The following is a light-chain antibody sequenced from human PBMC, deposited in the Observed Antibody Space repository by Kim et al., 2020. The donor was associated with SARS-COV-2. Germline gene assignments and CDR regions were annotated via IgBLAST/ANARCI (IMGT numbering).Light chain of an antibody. J-gene: IGLJ3*02. CDR1: SLRSYY. CDR2: GKN. Sequence: GQKVRITRQGDSLRSYYASWYQQKPGQAPVLVIYGKNNRPSGIPDRFSGSSSGNTASLTITGAQAEDEADYYCNSRDSSGNHLGVFGGGTQLTVL. V-gene: IGLV3-19*01. CDR3: NSRDSSGNHLGV.